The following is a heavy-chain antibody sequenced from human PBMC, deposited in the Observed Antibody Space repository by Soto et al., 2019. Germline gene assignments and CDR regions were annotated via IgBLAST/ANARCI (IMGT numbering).Heavy chain of an antibody. CDR3: AKDRVIAARPYWYFDL. J-gene: IGHJ2*01. V-gene: IGHV3-23*01. Sequence: GGSLRLSCAASGFTFSSYAMSWVRQAPGKGLEWVSAISGSGGSTYYADSVKGRFTISRDNSKNTLYLQMNSLRAEDTAVYYCAKDRVIAARPYWYFDLWGRGTLVTVSS. D-gene: IGHD6-6*01. CDR1: GFTFSSYA. CDR2: ISGSGGST.